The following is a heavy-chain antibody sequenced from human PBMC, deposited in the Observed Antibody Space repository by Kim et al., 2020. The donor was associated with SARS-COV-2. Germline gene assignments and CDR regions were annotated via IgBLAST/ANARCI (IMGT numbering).Heavy chain of an antibody. V-gene: IGHV3-21*01. D-gene: IGHD3-10*01. Sequence: GGSLRLSCAASGFTFSSYSMNWVRQAPGKGLEWVSSISSSSSYIYYADSVKGRFTISRDNAKNSLYLQMNSLRAEDTAVYYCARVQLCITMVRGDTYGMDVWGQGTTVTVSS. CDR2: ISSSSSYI. J-gene: IGHJ6*02. CDR1: GFTFSSYS. CDR3: ARVQLCITMVRGDTYGMDV.